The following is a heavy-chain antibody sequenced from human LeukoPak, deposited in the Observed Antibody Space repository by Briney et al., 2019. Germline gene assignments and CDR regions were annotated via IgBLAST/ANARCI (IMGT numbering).Heavy chain of an antibody. CDR1: GGSFSGYY. CDR3: ASNERRDYYYGMDV. D-gene: IGHD1-1*01. Sequence: SETLSLTCAVYGGSFSGYYWGWIRQPPGKGLEWIGEINHSGSTNYNPSLKSRVTISVDTSTNQFSLKLSSVTPPDTALYYCASNERRDYYYGMDVWGQGTTVTVSS. J-gene: IGHJ6*02. CDR2: INHSGST. V-gene: IGHV4-34*01.